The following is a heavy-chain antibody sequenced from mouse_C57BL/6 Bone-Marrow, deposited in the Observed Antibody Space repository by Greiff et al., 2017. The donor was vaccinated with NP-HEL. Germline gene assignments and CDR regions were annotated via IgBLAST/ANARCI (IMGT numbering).Heavy chain of an antibody. Sequence: EVQVVESGEGLVKPGGSLKLSCAASGFTFSSYAMSWVRQTPEKRLEWVAYISSGGDYIYYADTVMGRFTISRDNARNTLYLQMSSLKSEDTAMYYCTRGSYDGFPYWGQGTLVTVSA. CDR1: GFTFSSYA. CDR2: ISSGGDYI. J-gene: IGHJ3*01. CDR3: TRGSYDGFPY. D-gene: IGHD2-3*01. V-gene: IGHV5-9-1*02.